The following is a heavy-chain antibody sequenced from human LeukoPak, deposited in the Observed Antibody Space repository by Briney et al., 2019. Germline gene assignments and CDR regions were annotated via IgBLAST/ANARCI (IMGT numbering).Heavy chain of an antibody. D-gene: IGHD3-22*01. Sequence: GGSQRLSCAASGFTFSSYAMHWVRQAPGKGLEWVAVISYDGSNKYYVDSVKGRFTISRDNAKNSLYLQMNSLRDEDTAVYYCARDGRYDSSGYYDYWGQGILVTVSA. CDR2: ISYDGSNK. CDR3: ARDGRYDSSGYYDY. CDR1: GFTFSSYA. V-gene: IGHV3-30-3*01. J-gene: IGHJ4*02.